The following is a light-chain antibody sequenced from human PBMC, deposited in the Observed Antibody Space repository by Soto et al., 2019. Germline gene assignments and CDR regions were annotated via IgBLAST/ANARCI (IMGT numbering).Light chain of an antibody. J-gene: IGKJ1*01. CDR3: QQYGSSPWT. CDR2: GAS. Sequence: EIVLTQSPGTLSLSTGERATLSCRASHSVSSSYLAWYQQKPGQAPRLLIYGASSRATGIPDRFSGSGSGTDFTLTISRLEPEDFAVYYCQQYGSSPWTFGQGTKVDIK. CDR1: HSVSSSY. V-gene: IGKV3-20*01.